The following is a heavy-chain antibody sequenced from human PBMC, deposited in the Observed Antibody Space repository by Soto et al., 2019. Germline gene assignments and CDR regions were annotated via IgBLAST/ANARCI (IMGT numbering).Heavy chain of an antibody. CDR1: GFSFDEYA. Sequence: EVQLLESGGGLAQPGGSVRLSCAASGFSFDEYAMTWVRQAAGKGLEWVSAISGSGDKTYYADSAKGRFTISRDNCKNTLYLQLTSLRAEDTAVYYCVKGYYSGYDLAYFDYWGQGTLVSVSS. CDR3: VKGYYSGYDLAYFDY. CDR2: ISGSGDKT. V-gene: IGHV3-23*01. D-gene: IGHD5-12*01. J-gene: IGHJ4*02.